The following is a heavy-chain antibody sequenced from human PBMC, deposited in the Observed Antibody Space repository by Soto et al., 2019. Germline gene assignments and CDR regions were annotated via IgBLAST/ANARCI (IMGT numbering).Heavy chain of an antibody. J-gene: IGHJ6*02. D-gene: IGHD5-12*01. Sequence: GGSLRLSCAASGFPFSSYWMHWVRQVPGKGLVWVSGINEDGSITYYADSVKGRFTVSRDNSKNTLFLQMNSLRAEDTSVYYCAKNRGLGTSYYYYGMDVWGQGTTVTVSS. V-gene: IGHV3-74*01. CDR1: GFPFSSYW. CDR3: AKNRGLGTSYYYYGMDV. CDR2: INEDGSIT.